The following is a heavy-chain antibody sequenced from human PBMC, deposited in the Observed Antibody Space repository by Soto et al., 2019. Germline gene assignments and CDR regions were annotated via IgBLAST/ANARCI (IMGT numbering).Heavy chain of an antibody. CDR2: TYYRSKWYN. CDR3: AREALPLWFRELSEPSLDYYGMDV. V-gene: IGHV6-1*01. D-gene: IGHD3-10*01. CDR1: GDSVSSNSAA. J-gene: IGHJ6*02. Sequence: SQPLSLTCAISGDSVSSNSAAWNWIRQSPSRGLEWLGRTYYRSKWYNDYAVSVKSRITINPDTSKNQFSLQLNSVTPEDTAVYYCAREALPLWFRELSEPSLDYYGMDVWGQGTTVTVSS.